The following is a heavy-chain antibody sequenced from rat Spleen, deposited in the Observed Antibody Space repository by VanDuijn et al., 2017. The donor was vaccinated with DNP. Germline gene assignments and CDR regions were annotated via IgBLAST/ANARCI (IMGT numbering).Heavy chain of an antibody. CDR1: GYSVTRNY. J-gene: IGHJ1*01. CDR2: ISYSGST. Sequence: EVQLQESGPGLVKPSQSLSLTCSVTGYSVTRNYWGWIRKFPGNKMEWIGHISYSGSTSYHPSLKSRIYITRDTSKNQFFLQLSSVTTEDTATYYCARQGNNYGYFDFWGPGTMVTVSS. CDR3: ARQGNNYGYFDF. V-gene: IGHV3-1*01.